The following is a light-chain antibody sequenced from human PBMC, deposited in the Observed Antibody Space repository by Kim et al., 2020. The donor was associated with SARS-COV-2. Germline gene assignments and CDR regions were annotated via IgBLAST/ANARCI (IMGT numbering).Light chain of an antibody. J-gene: IGKJ2*01. CDR1: QGISSW. CDR3: QQAHSVPYT. Sequence: DILMSQSPSSVPASVGDRVTITCRASQGISSWLAWYQQKPGKAPRLLIFGGTGLQSGVPSRFSGSQSGTDFTLTINGLQPEDFATYYCQQAHSVPYTFGQGTKVDIK. V-gene: IGKV1-12*01. CDR2: GGT.